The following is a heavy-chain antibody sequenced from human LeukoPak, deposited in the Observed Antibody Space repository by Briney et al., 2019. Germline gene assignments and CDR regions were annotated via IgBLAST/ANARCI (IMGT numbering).Heavy chain of an antibody. J-gene: IGHJ6*03. CDR3: ARDRYYYGSGSYYYYYYYMDV. CDR2: INPNSGGT. CDR1: GYTFTGYY. Sequence: ASVKVSCKASGYTFTGYYMHWVRQAPGQGLEWMGWINPNSGGTNYAQKFQGRVTMIRDTSISTAYMELSRLRSDDTAVYYCARDRYYYGSGSYYYYYYYMDVWGKGTTVTISS. D-gene: IGHD3-10*01. V-gene: IGHV1-2*02.